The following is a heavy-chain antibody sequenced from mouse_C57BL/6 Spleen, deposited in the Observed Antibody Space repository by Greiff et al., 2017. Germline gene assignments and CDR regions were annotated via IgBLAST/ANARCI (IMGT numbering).Heavy chain of an antibody. V-gene: IGHV5-4*03. CDR3: ARASSGTPFAY. CDR2: ISDGGSYT. CDR1: GFTFSSYA. D-gene: IGHD4-1*01. J-gene: IGHJ3*01. Sequence: EVMLVESGGGLVKPGGSLKLSCAASGFTFSSYAMAWVRQTPEKRLEWVATISDGGSYTYYPDNVKGRFTISRDNAKNNLYLQMSHLKSEDTAMYYCARASSGTPFAYWGQGTLVTVSA.